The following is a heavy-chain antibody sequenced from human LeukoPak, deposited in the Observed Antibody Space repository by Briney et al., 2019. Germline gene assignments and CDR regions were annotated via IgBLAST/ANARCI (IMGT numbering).Heavy chain of an antibody. J-gene: IGHJ5*02. CDR1: GGSISSRSYY. Sequence: SETLSLTCTVSGGSISSRSYYWGWIRQTPGKGLEWIGSIYYSGSTYYNPSLKSRVTKSVDTSKNQFSLKLSSVTAADTAVYYCAREILWSGGDWFDPWGQGTLVTVSS. D-gene: IGHD3-10*02. CDR2: IYYSGST. V-gene: IGHV4-39*07. CDR3: AREILWSGGDWFDP.